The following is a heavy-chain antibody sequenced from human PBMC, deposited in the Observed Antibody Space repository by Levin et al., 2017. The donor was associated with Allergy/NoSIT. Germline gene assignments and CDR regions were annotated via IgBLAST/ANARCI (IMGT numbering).Heavy chain of an antibody. J-gene: IGHJ4*02. CDR1: GFPFRTHY. D-gene: IGHD5-24*01. CDR2: IFGGGQT. CDR3: ARDLDGYTGY. V-gene: IGHV3-66*01. Sequence: GLSLLLSFSSSGFPFRTHYMSWVRQAPGKGLEWVSVIFGGGQTYYADSVKGRFTISRDISKNTVYLQMNSLRAEDTGVYYCARDLDGYTGYWGQGTLVIVSS.